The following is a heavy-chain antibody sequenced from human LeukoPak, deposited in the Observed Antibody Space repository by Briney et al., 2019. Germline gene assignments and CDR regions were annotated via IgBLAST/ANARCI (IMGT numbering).Heavy chain of an antibody. CDR1: GFTFSSYA. CDR3: ARDRGYYYDSSFDY. J-gene: IGHJ4*02. V-gene: IGHV3-23*01. CDR2: IGDSGGST. D-gene: IGHD3-22*01. Sequence: GGSLRLSCAASGFTFSSYAMSWVRQAPGKGLEWVSVIGDSGGSTYYADSVKGRFTISRDNSKNTLYLQMNSLRAEDTAVYYCARDRGYYYDSSFDYWGQGTLVTVSS.